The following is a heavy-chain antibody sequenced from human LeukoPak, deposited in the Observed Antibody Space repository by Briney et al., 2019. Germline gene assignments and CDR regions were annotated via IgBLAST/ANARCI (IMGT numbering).Heavy chain of an antibody. J-gene: IGHJ4*02. CDR2: IIPIFGTA. Sequence: ASVKVYCKASGGTFSSYAISWVRQAPGQGLEWMGGIIPIFGTANYAQKFQGRVTITADESTSTAYMELSSLRSEDTAVYYCARGVSQNYFDYWGQGTLVTVSS. CDR3: ARGVSQNYFDY. V-gene: IGHV1-69*13. CDR1: GGTFSSYA.